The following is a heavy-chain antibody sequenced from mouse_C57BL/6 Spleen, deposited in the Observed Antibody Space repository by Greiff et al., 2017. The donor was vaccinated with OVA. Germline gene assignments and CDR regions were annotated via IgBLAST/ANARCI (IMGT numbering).Heavy chain of an antibody. CDR3: AREGAYGNYVKFAY. CDR2: INPSNGGN. V-gene: IGHV1-53*01. J-gene: IGHJ3*01. CDR1: GSTFTSYW. D-gene: IGHD2-1*01. Sequence: VQLQQPGTELVKPGASVKLSCKASGSTFTSYWMHWVQQRPGQGLEWIGNINPSNGGNNYNEKFKSKATLTVDKSSSTAYMQLSSLTAEDSAVYYCAREGAYGNYVKFAYWGQGTLVTVSA.